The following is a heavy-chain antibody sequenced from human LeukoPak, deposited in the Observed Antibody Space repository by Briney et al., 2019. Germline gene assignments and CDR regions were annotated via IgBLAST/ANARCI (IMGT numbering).Heavy chain of an antibody. D-gene: IGHD3-3*01. CDR1: GFTFNNAW. V-gene: IGHV3-15*01. Sequence: PGGSLRLSCAASGFTFNNAWMSWVRQASGKGLERVGRIKSKTDGGTTEYVAPVKGRFTISRDDSKNTLYLQMNSLKTEDTAVYYCTTGKFGVVNDAFDIWGQGTMVTVSS. CDR3: TTGKFGVVNDAFDI. CDR2: IKSKTDGGTT. J-gene: IGHJ3*02.